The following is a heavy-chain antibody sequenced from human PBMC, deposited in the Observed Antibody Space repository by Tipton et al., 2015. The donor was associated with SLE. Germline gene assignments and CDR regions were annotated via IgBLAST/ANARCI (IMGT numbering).Heavy chain of an antibody. V-gene: IGHV3-53*05. J-gene: IGHJ4*02. D-gene: IGHD1-26*01. Sequence: SLRLSCAVSGLTVSSNYMSWVRQAPGKGLEWVSVIYSGGSTYYADSVKGRFTISRDNSKNTLYLQMNSLRPEDTAVYYCAKDDSGNYYSDYWGQGTLVTVSS. CDR2: IYSGGST. CDR1: GLTVSSNY. CDR3: AKDDSGNYYSDY.